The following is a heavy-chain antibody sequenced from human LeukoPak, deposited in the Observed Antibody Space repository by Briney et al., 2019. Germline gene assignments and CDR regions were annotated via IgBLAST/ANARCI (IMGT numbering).Heavy chain of an antibody. CDR3: AGNVGLSDKYFQH. V-gene: IGHV1-69*05. CDR1: GGTFSSYA. D-gene: IGHD3-16*02. CDR2: ITPIFGTA. J-gene: IGHJ1*01. Sequence: SVKVSCKASGGTFSSYAISWVRQAPGQGLEWMGGITPIFGTANYAQKFQGRVTITTDESTSTAYMELSSLRSEDTAVYYCAGNVGLSDKYFQHWGQGTLVTVSS.